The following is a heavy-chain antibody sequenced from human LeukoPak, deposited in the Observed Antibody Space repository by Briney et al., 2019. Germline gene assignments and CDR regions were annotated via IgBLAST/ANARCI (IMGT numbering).Heavy chain of an antibody. Sequence: GGSLRLSCAASGFTFSDHWMAWVRQAPGKGLEWVANIKQDGSEINYVDSVKGRFTISRDNAKNSLYLQMNSLRAEDTAVYYCAGAPNYYYMDVWGKGTTVTVSS. V-gene: IGHV3-7*01. J-gene: IGHJ6*03. CDR3: AGAPNYYYMDV. CDR2: IKQDGSEI. CDR1: GFTFSDHW.